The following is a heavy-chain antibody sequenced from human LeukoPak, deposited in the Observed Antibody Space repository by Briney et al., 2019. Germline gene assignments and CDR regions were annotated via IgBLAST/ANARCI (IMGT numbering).Heavy chain of an antibody. Sequence: AGGSLRLSCAASGFTFRSYAMSWARQAPGKGLEWVSAISTSGGNTYYTDSVKGRFTISRDNSKNMLYLQMNSLRAEDTALYYCAKCKDIVATPGDGVDVWGQGTTVTVSS. D-gene: IGHD5-12*01. J-gene: IGHJ6*02. V-gene: IGHV3-23*01. CDR3: AKCKDIVATPGDGVDV. CDR1: GFTFRSYA. CDR2: ISTSGGNT.